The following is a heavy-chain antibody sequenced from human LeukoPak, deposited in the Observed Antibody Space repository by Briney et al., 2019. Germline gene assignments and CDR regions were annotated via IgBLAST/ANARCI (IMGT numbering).Heavy chain of an antibody. CDR2: ISGSGGST. V-gene: IGHV3-23*01. CDR1: GFTFSSYA. CDR3: AKFLPTHIVVANYYFDY. D-gene: IGHD2-21*01. Sequence: GGSLRLSCAASGFTFSSYAMSWVRQAPGKGLEWVSAISGSGGSTYYADSVKGRFTISRDNSKNTLYLHMNGLRAEDTAVYYCAKFLPTHIVVANYYFDYWGQGTLVTVSS. J-gene: IGHJ4*02.